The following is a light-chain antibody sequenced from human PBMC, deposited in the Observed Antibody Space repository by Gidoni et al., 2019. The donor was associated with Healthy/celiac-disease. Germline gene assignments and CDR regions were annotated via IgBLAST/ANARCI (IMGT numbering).Light chain of an antibody. J-gene: IGLJ2*01. V-gene: IGLV2-8*01. CDR1: SSDVGGYNY. CDR3: SSYAGSNNFVV. Sequence: HSALTQPPSASGSPGHSVTIYCTGTSSDVGGYNYVSWYQQHPGKAPKLMIYEVSTRPSGGPDRFSGSKSGNTASLTVSGLQAEEEADYYCSSYAGSNNFVVFGGGTKLTVL. CDR2: EVS.